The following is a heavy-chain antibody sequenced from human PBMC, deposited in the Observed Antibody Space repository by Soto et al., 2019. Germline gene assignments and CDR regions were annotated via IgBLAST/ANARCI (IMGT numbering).Heavy chain of an antibody. D-gene: IGHD3-16*02. J-gene: IGHJ3*02. V-gene: IGHV2-5*02. CDR1: GFSLTTRQVG. CDR2: IYWDNDK. CDR3: AHLMITYGGVIADDAFDI. Sequence: KESGPTLVEPTQTLTLTCTFSGFSLTTRQVGVGWIRQPPGQALEWLAVIYWDNDKRYSPSLERRLTVTKDTSKNQVVLTMTNMDPMDTATYYCAHLMITYGGVIADDAFDIWGQETMVTVSS.